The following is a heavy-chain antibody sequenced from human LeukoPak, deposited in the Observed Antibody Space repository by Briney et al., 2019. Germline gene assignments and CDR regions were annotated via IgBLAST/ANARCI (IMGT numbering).Heavy chain of an antibody. V-gene: IGHV4-34*01. D-gene: IGHD1-7*01. CDR2: INHSGST. J-gene: IGHJ5*02. CDR3: ARDNRWNSDWFDP. CDR1: GGSFSGYY. Sequence: RPSETLSLTCAVYGGSFSGYYWSWIRQPPGKGLEWIGEINHSGSTNYNPSLKSRVTISIDTSKNQFSLKLSSVTAADTAVYHCARDNRWNSDWFDPWGQGTLVTVSS.